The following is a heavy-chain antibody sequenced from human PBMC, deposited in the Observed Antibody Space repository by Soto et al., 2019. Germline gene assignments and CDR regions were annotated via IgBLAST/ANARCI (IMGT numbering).Heavy chain of an antibody. V-gene: IGHV6-1*01. D-gene: IGHD3-22*01. CDR1: GDSVSSSSAA. CDR3: AREFYDRAHWFDP. CDR2: TYYRSKWYS. J-gene: IGHJ5*02. Sequence: SQTLSLTCAISGDSVSSSSAAWNWIRQSPSRGLEWLGRTYYRSKWYSDYAVFVKSRMTINPDTSKNQFSLQLNSVTLEDTAVYYCAREFYDRAHWFDPWGQGTLVTVSS.